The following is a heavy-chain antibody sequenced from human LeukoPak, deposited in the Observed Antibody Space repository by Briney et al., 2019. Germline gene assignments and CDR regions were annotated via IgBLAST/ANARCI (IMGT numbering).Heavy chain of an antibody. CDR1: GGSFSGYY. D-gene: IGHD3-22*01. V-gene: IGHV4-34*01. CDR3: ARGRQDVTMIVVVMTAVSYYLDV. J-gene: IGHJ6*03. CDR2: MNPSGST. Sequence: PSETLSLTCAVYGGSFSGYYWTWLRQTPEKGLEWIGEMNPSGSTNYNPSLKSRVTISVDTSKNQFSLELSSVTAADTAVYYCARGRQDVTMIVVVMTAVSYYLDVWGKGTTVTVS.